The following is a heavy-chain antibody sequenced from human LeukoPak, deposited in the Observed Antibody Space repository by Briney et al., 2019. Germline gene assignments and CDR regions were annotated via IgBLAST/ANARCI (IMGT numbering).Heavy chain of an antibody. D-gene: IGHD3-22*01. Sequence: GGSLRLSCAASRFTFSTSETNWVSQAPGKGLEWVSYISSSGGTIYYADSVKGRFTISRDNAKNSLYLQMNSLRAEDTAVYYCARKGDYDSSGYMDVWGKGTTVTVSS. J-gene: IGHJ6*03. CDR1: RFTFSTSE. CDR2: ISSSGGTI. CDR3: ARKGDYDSSGYMDV. V-gene: IGHV3-48*03.